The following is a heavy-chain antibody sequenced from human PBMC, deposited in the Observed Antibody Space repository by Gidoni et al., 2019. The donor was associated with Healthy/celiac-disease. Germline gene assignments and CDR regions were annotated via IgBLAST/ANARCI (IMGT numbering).Heavy chain of an antibody. V-gene: IGHV4-34*01. D-gene: IGHD5-18*01. Sequence: NYNPSLKSRVTISVDTSKNQFSLKLSSVTAADTAVYYCARGKVNTAEDYWGQGTLVTVSS. CDR3: ARGKVNTAEDY. J-gene: IGHJ4*02.